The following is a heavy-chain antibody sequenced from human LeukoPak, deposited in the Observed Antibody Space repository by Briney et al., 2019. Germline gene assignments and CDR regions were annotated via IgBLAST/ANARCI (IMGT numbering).Heavy chain of an antibody. J-gene: IGHJ4*02. CDR1: GGSISSGGYS. Sequence: PSQTLSLTCAVSGGSISSGGYSWSWIRQPPGKGLEWIGYIYHSGSTYYNPSLKSRVTISVDTSKNQFSLKLSSVTAADTAVYYCARGRRGGNRFDYWGQGTLVTVSS. CDR3: ARGRRGGNRFDY. V-gene: IGHV4-30-2*01. CDR2: IYHSGST. D-gene: IGHD4-23*01.